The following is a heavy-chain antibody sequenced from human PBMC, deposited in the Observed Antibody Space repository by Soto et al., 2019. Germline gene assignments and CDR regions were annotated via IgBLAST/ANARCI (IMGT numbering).Heavy chain of an antibody. CDR2: IIPIFGTA. CDR3: ARDIMAPAANYGMDV. Sequence: GASVKVSCKASGGTFSSYAISWVRQAPGQGLEWMGGIIPIFGTANYAQKFQGRVTITADESTSTAYMELSSLRSEDTAVYYCARDIMAPAANYGMDVWGQGTTVTVSS. J-gene: IGHJ6*02. CDR1: GGTFSSYA. V-gene: IGHV1-69*13. D-gene: IGHD2-2*01.